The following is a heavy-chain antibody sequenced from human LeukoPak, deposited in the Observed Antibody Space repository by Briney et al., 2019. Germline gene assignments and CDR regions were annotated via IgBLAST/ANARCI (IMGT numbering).Heavy chain of an antibody. V-gene: IGHV3-74*01. Sequence: GGSLRLSCTASGFSFSGHWMHWARQLPGKGLVWVSRISPTGSTTSYADSVKGRFTISRDNAKNSLYLHMSGLRVEDTAVYYCAKDPGDKDIDRWFDPWGQGTLVTVSS. CDR1: GFSFSGHW. J-gene: IGHJ5*02. CDR2: ISPTGSTT. D-gene: IGHD7-27*01. CDR3: AKDPGDKDIDRWFDP.